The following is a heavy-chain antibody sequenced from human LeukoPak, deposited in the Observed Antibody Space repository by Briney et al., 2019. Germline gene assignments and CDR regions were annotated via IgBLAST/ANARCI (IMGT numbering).Heavy chain of an antibody. D-gene: IGHD3-22*01. Sequence: ASVKVSCKASGYTFTSYGISWVRQAPGQGLEWMGWISAYNGNTNYAQKLQGRVTMTTDTSTSTAYMELRSLRSDDTAVYYCARALDDYYDSSGYYPYYFDYWGQGTQVTVSS. CDR1: GYTFTSYG. V-gene: IGHV1-18*01. CDR2: ISAYNGNT. J-gene: IGHJ4*02. CDR3: ARALDDYYDSSGYYPYYFDY.